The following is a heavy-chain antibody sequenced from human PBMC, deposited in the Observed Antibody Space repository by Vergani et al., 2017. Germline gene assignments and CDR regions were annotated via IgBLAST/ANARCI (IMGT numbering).Heavy chain of an antibody. CDR3: AGGHKTYYDFWSGYYTGNDFDY. V-gene: IGHV3-15*01. J-gene: IGHJ4*02. CDR1: GFTFSNAW. D-gene: IGHD3-3*01. Sequence: EVQLVESGGGLVKPGGSLRLSCAASGFTFSNAWMSWVRQAPGKGLEWVGRIKSKTDGGTTDYAAPVKGRFTISRDDSKNTLYLQMNSLKTEDTAVYYCAGGHKTYYDFWSGYYTGNDFDYWGQGTLVTVSS. CDR2: IKSKTDGGTT.